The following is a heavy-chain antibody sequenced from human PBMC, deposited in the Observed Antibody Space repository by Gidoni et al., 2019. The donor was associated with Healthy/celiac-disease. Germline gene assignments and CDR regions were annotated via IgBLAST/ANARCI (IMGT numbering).Heavy chain of an antibody. J-gene: IGHJ4*02. Sequence: EVQLVESGGGLVKPGGSLRLSCAASGFTFSSYSMNWVRQAPGKGLEWVSSISSSSSYIYYADSVKGRFTISRDNAKNSLYLQMNSLRAEDTAVYYCARETAAAGASIFDYWGQGTLVTVSS. CDR1: GFTFSSYS. CDR3: ARETAAAGASIFDY. D-gene: IGHD6-13*01. V-gene: IGHV3-21*01. CDR2: ISSSSSYI.